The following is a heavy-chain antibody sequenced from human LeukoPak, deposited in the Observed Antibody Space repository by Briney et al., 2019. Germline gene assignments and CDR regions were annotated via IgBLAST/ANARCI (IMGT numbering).Heavy chain of an antibody. D-gene: IGHD6-13*01. CDR1: GFTFSSYA. J-gene: IGHJ4*02. V-gene: IGHV3-23*01. CDR3: AKRAREYSSSWYTFDY. Sequence: GGSLRLSCAASGFTFSSYAMTWVRQAPGEGLQWVSSITDNGRYTYYADSVKGRFTISRDSSKNTLYLQMNSLRAEDTAVYYCAKRAREYSSSWYTFDYWGQGTLVTVSS. CDR2: ITDNGRYT.